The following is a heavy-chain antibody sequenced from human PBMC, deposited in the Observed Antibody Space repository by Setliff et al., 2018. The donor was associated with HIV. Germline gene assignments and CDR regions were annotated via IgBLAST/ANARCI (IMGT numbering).Heavy chain of an antibody. CDR3: AKEDSSTTSCPFDY. Sequence: GGSLRLSCVASGFTFGSHAMSWVRQSPGEGLEWVSSISGSDNNTYYADSVKGRLAISRDNSRNTLFLHMSSLRAEDTAVYYCAKEDSSTTSCPFDYWGQGIQVTVSS. J-gene: IGHJ4*02. CDR1: GFTFGSHA. CDR2: ISGSDNNT. V-gene: IGHV3-23*01. D-gene: IGHD2-2*01.